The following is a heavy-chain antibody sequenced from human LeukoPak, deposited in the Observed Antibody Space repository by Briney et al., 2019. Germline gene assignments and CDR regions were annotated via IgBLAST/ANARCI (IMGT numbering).Heavy chain of an antibody. J-gene: IGHJ4*02. CDR3: ARVEYSSSSGYYFDY. D-gene: IGHD6-6*01. CDR2: ISSSSSYI. CDR1: GFTFSSYS. V-gene: IGHV3-21*01. Sequence: GGSLRLSCAASGFTFSSYSMNWVRQAPGKGLEWVSSISSSSSYIYYADSVKGRFTISRDNAKNSLYLQMNSLRAEDTAVYYCARVEYSSSSGYYFDYWGQGTLVTVSP.